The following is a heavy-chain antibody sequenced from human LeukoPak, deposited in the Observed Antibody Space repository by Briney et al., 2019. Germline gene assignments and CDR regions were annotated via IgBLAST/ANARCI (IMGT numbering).Heavy chain of an antibody. Sequence: GGSLRLSCAASGFTFSSYAMSWVRQAPGKGLGWVAVIWSDGSNKYYADSVKGRFTISRDNSKNTLYLQMNSLRVEDTAMYYCARASGSYDYWGLGTLVTVSS. J-gene: IGHJ4*02. CDR3: ARASGSYDY. CDR2: IWSDGSNK. D-gene: IGHD1-26*01. V-gene: IGHV3-33*08. CDR1: GFTFSSYA.